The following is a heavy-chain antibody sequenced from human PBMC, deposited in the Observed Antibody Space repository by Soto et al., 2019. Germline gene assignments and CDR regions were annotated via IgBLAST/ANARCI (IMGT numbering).Heavy chain of an antibody. CDR2: ISADDGST. D-gene: IGHD5-18*01. CDR1: GFSFSSYV. CDR3: AKAGYSFFFDY. Sequence: EVQLLESGGGLVQSGGSLRLSCTASGFSFSSYVMIWVRQAPGKGLEWDSEISADDGSTYYADSVKGRFTISRDNSKNTVDLQMNSLRADDTAVYYCAKAGYSFFFDYWGQGTLVTVSS. J-gene: IGHJ4*02. V-gene: IGHV3-23*01.